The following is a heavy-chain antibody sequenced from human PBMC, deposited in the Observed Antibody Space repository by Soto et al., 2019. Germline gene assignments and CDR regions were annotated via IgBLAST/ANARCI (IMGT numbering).Heavy chain of an antibody. V-gene: IGHV1-3*01. CDR3: ARDLPGALYGSGTKSGGYYYGMDV. Sequence: QVQLVQSGAEVKKPGASVKVSCKASGYTFTSYAMHWVRQAPGQRLEWMGWINAGNVNTKYSQKFQGRVTITRDTSASTAYMELSSLRSEDTAVYYCARDLPGALYGSGTKSGGYYYGMDVWGQGTTVTVSS. CDR1: GYTFTSYA. J-gene: IGHJ6*02. CDR2: INAGNVNT. D-gene: IGHD3-10*01.